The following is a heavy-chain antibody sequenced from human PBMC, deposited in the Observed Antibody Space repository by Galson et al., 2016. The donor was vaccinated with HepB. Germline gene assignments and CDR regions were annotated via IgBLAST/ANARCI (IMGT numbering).Heavy chain of an antibody. Sequence: SLRLSCAASGFTFSAYALHWVRQAPRRGLQYVSAISDNGGDTYYADSVKGRFTISRDNSRNTLDLQMGSLRDDDTAVYYCARQGRNYDSGGSYYSVFDVWGQGTVVTVSS. J-gene: IGHJ3*01. CDR2: ISDNGGDT. D-gene: IGHD3-22*01. CDR1: GFTFSAYA. V-gene: IGHV3-64*02. CDR3: ARQGRNYDSGGSYYSVFDV.